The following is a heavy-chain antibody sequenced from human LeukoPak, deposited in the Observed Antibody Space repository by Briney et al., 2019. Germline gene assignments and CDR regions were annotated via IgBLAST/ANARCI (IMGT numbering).Heavy chain of an antibody. CDR1: GFTFTSYW. V-gene: IGHV3-74*01. J-gene: IGHJ6*02. CDR3: ARDWGYYDYDGMDV. CDR2: VNSDGSST. Sequence: GGSLRLSCAASGFTFTSYWMYWVRQAPGKGLVWVSRVNSDGSSTTYADSVKGRFTLSRDNAKNSQYLHMNRLRAEDTAVYYCARDWGYYDYDGMDVWGQGTTVTVSS. D-gene: IGHD3-16*01.